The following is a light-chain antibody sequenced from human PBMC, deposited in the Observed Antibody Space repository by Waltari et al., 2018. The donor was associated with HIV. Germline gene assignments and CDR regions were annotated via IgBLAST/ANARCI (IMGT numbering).Light chain of an antibody. CDR1: TSNIGSND. CDR2: RND. J-gene: IGLJ2*01. V-gene: IGLV1-47*01. Sequence: SVLTQPPSASGTPGQRVPIPCSGSTSNIGSNDVFCYQHLPGAAPKLLIHRNDQRPSGVPDRFSGSTSGTSASLAISGLRSENEADYYCVAWDDSLRGVVFGGGTKVAAL. CDR3: VAWDDSLRGVV.